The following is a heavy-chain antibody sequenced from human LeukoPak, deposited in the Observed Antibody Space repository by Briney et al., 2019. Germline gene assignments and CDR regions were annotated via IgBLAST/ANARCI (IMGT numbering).Heavy chain of an antibody. CDR2: ISSSGNT. J-gene: IGHJ4*02. Sequence: GGSLRLSCAASGFTFSRSAMTWVRQTPGKGLDWVSSISSSGNTYYADSVRGRFTISRDNSKNTLYLHMNSLRAEDTAVYYCAKERAGYTNPYYFDYWGQGTLVTVSS. CDR3: AKERAGYTNPYYFDY. V-gene: IGHV3-23*01. D-gene: IGHD3-16*02. CDR1: GFTFSRSA.